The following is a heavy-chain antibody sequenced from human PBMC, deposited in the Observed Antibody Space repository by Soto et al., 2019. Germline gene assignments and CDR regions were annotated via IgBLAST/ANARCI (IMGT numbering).Heavy chain of an antibody. J-gene: IGHJ5*02. CDR2: IYATGTT. CDR3: ARDETTTCREWFDP. D-gene: IGHD1-1*01. V-gene: IGHV4-4*07. CDR1: GASISGFY. Sequence: SETLSLTCTVSGASISGFYCSWIRKSAWKGLEWIGRIYATGTTDYNPYLKSGVMMSVDTSTKQFSLQLRTVTAADTAAYYCARDETTTCREWFDPSGQGISVPVCS.